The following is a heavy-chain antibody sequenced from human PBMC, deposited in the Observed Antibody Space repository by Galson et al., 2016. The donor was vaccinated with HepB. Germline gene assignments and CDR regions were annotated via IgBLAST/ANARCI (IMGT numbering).Heavy chain of an antibody. J-gene: IGHJ4*02. Sequence: SLRLSCAASGFTVSSNYMSWVRQAPGKGLEWVSVIYSGGSTYYADSVKGRFTISRDNSKNTLYLQMNSLRAEDTAVYYCARDRAYGDQVFDYWGQGTLVTVSS. CDR3: ARDRAYGDQVFDY. D-gene: IGHD4-17*01. CDR2: IYSGGST. CDR1: GFTVSSNY. V-gene: IGHV3-53*01.